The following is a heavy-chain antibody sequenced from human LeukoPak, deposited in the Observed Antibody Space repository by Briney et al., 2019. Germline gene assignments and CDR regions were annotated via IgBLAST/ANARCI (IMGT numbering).Heavy chain of an antibody. CDR1: VGTFSSYS. V-gene: IGHV1-69*05. D-gene: IGHD3-9*01. Sequence: SSVKVSCKASVGTFSSYSISWVRQAPGQGLEWMGGIIPIFGTANYAQKFQRRVTITTDESTSTAYMALSSLSSEDTAVYYCASGYYDILTGYYAGNYFDYWGQGTLVTVSS. J-gene: IGHJ4*02. CDR2: IIPIFGTA. CDR3: ASGYYDILTGYYAGNYFDY.